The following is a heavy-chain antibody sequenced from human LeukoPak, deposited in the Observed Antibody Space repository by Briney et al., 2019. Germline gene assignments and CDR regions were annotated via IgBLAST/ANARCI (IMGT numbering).Heavy chain of an antibody. V-gene: IGHV3-53*01. CDR3: ARELLYHYYEY. Sequence: PGGSLRLSCAASGFTVSSSLMSWVRQAPGKGLEWVSVLYDDGATKYADSVKGRFTISRDNSENTLFLQMNSLRTEDTAVYYCARELLYHYYEYWGQGTLVTVSS. D-gene: IGHD3-3*01. CDR2: LYDDGAT. J-gene: IGHJ4*02. CDR1: GFTVSSSL.